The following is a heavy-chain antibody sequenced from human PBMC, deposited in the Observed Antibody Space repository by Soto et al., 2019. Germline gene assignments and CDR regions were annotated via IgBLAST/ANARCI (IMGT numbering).Heavy chain of an antibody. J-gene: IGHJ5*02. V-gene: IGHV3-11*01. Sequence: GGSLRLSCAASGFTFSDYYMSWIRQAPGKGLEWVSYISSSGSTIYYADSVKGRFTISRDNAKNSLYLQMNSLRAEDTAVYYCARLLMVYATRGWFDPWGQGTLVTVSS. CDR3: ARLLMVYATRGWFDP. D-gene: IGHD2-8*01. CDR2: ISSSGSTI. CDR1: GFTFSDYY.